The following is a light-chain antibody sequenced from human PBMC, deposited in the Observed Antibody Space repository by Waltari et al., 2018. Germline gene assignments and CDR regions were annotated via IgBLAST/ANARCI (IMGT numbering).Light chain of an antibody. J-gene: IGKJ4*01. CDR1: QSILYSSNNKNY. CDR3: QQYYDSPLT. Sequence: DIVMTQSPDYLAVSLGERDTIHCKSSQSILYSSNNKNYLTWYQQKPGQPPKLLIYWASTRESGVPDRFSGSGSGTDFTLTISSLQAEDVAVYYCQQYYDSPLTFGGGTRVEI. CDR2: WAS. V-gene: IGKV4-1*01.